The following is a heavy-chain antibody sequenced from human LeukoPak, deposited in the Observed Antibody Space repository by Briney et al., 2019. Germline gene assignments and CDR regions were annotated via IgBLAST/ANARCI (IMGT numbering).Heavy chain of an antibody. CDR1: GYSFTSHW. CDR2: IYPGDSDT. Sequence: GESLKISCKGSGYSFTSHWIGWVRQMPGKGLEWMGIIYPGDSDTRYSPSFQGQVTISADKSISTAYLQWSSLKASDTAMYYCARLLETSIAVAESLYYFDYWGQGTLVTVSS. V-gene: IGHV5-51*01. J-gene: IGHJ4*02. D-gene: IGHD6-19*01. CDR3: ARLLETSIAVAESLYYFDY.